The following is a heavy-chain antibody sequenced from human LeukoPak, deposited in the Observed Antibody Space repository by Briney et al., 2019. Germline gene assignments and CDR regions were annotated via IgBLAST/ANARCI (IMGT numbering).Heavy chain of an antibody. CDR3: ARGFGGITMVRGIDY. Sequence: GRSLRLSCAASGFTFSNYAMHWVRQAPGKGLEWVAVISYDGGNKYYADSVKGRFTISRDNSNSKNTLYLQMTSLRVEDTAVYYCARGFGGITMVRGIDYWGQGTLVTVSA. J-gene: IGHJ4*02. CDR1: GFTFSNYA. CDR2: ISYDGGNK. V-gene: IGHV3-30-3*01. D-gene: IGHD3-10*01.